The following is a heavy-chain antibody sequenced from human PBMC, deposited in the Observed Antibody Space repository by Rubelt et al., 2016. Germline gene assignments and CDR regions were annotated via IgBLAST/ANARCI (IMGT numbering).Heavy chain of an antibody. CDR1: GGSISSYY. V-gene: IGHV4-59*01. CDR2: MYYSGST. Sequence: QLQLQESGPGLVKPSETLSLTCTVSGGSISSYYWSWIRQPPGKGLEWIAYMYYSGSTSYNPSLKSRGTISVDTSKNQFSLKLSSGAAADTAMDYCATSKFSSNWFAYWGQGTLVTVSS. CDR3: ATSKFSSNWFAY. D-gene: IGHD6-13*01. J-gene: IGHJ4*02.